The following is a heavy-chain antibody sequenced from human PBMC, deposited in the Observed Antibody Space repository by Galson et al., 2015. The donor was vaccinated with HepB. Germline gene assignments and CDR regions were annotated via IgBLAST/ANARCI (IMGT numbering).Heavy chain of an antibody. J-gene: IGHJ4*02. V-gene: IGHV4-31*03. CDR2: IHSSGNP. CDR3: ARRGTYYFDY. Sequence: TLSLTCTVSGDSINTLSYFWSWIRQHPGKGLEWIGYIHSSGNPYYNPSLKSRITLSIDTSKNQFSLELSSVTAADTAVYFCARRGTYYFDYWGQGILVTASS. D-gene: IGHD1-1*01. CDR1: GDSINTLSYF.